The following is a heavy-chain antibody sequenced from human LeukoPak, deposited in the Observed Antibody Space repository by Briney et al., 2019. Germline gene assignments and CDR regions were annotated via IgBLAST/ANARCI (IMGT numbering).Heavy chain of an antibody. D-gene: IGHD5-18*01. J-gene: IGHJ4*02. CDR3: ARGSRGYSYGRYYFDY. Sequence: SETLSLTCTVSGGSISSYYWSWIRQPPGKGLEWIAYIYYSGSTNYNPSLKSRVTISVDTSKNQFSLKLSSVTAADTAVYYCARGSRGYSYGRYYFDYWGQGTLVTVSS. CDR1: GGSISSYY. V-gene: IGHV4-59*01. CDR2: IYYSGST.